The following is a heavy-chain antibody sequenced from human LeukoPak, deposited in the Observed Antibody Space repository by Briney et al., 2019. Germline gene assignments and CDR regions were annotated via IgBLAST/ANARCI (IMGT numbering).Heavy chain of an antibody. CDR1: GFTFSSYS. CDR2: ISSSSSYI. CDR3: AKEEQQLVRVFDY. D-gene: IGHD6-13*01. V-gene: IGHV3-21*04. J-gene: IGHJ4*02. Sequence: PGGSLRLSCAASGFTFSSYSMNWVRQAPGKGLEWVSSISSSSSYIYYADSVKGRFTISRDNSKNTLYLQMNSLRAEDTAVYYCAKEEQQLVRVFDYWGQGTLVTVSS.